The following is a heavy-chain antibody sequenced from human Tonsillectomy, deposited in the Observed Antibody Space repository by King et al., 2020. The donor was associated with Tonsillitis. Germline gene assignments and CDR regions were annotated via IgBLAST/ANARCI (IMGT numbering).Heavy chain of an antibody. J-gene: IGHJ6*02. CDR3: ARLGTVTKDYYYYGMDV. CDR1: GYSFTTYW. Sequence: QLVQSGAEVKKPGESLKISCKGSGYSFTTYWIGWVRQMPGKGLEWMGIIYPGDSDTRYSPSFQGQVTISADKSISAAYLQWRSLKASDTAMYYCARLGTVTKDYYYYGMDVLGQGTTVTVSS. CDR2: IYPGDSDT. D-gene: IGHD4-17*01. V-gene: IGHV5-51*01.